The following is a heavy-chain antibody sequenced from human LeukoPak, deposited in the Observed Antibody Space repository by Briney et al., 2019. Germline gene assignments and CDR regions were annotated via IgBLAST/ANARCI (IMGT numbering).Heavy chain of an antibody. J-gene: IGHJ4*02. V-gene: IGHV3-33*01. CDR3: ARAGHYYFDY. CDR2: IWYDGNNK. D-gene: IGHD3-10*01. Sequence: PGRSLRLTCAASGFTFRNYAMHWVRQAPGKGLEWVAVIWYDGNNKNYLDSVKGRFTISRDNSKNTLYLQMNSLRAEYTAVYYSARAGHYYFDYWGQGTLVTVSS. CDR1: GFTFRNYA.